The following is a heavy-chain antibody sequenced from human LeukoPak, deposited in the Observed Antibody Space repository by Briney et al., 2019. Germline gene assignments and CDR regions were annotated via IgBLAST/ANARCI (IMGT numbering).Heavy chain of an antibody. Sequence: SVKVSCKASGGSFSSYAISWVRQAPGQGLEWMGRIIPIRGIANYAQKFQGRVTITADKYKRTAYMELSSLRSEDTAVYYCARDPNSSGYFGDYWGQGTLVTVSS. V-gene: IGHV1-69*04. D-gene: IGHD3-22*01. J-gene: IGHJ4*02. CDR1: GGSFSSYA. CDR2: IIPIRGIA. CDR3: ARDPNSSGYFGDY.